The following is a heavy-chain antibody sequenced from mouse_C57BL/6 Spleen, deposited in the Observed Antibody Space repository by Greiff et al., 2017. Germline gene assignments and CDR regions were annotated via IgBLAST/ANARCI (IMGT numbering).Heavy chain of an antibody. V-gene: IGHV5-9*01. CDR2: ISGGGGNT. J-gene: IGHJ2*01. CDR1: GFTFTSYT. CDR3: ARRSYYGSSHYFDY. D-gene: IGHD1-1*01. Sequence: EVNVVESGAGLVKPEGSLKLSCAASGFTFTSYTMSWVSQTPEQRLEWVASISGGGGNTYYPDSVKGRFTISRDNANNTLYLQQSSLRSEDTALYYCARRSYYGSSHYFDYWGQGTTLTVSS.